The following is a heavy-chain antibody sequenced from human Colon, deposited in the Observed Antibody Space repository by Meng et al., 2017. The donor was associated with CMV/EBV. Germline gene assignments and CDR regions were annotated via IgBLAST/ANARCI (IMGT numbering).Heavy chain of an antibody. CDR1: GFTVNGNF. V-gene: IGHV3-53*01. Sequence: GGSLRLSCEASGFTVNGNFMTWVRQTPGKGLEWVSVIYSGGTTYYAYSVKGRFTISRDTSKNTRYLQMDSLRDEDTAVYYCARVGGHYFDNNGYGIAYWGQGTMVTVSS. CDR2: IYSGGTT. CDR3: ARVGGHYFDNNGYGIAY. D-gene: IGHD3-22*01. J-gene: IGHJ4*02.